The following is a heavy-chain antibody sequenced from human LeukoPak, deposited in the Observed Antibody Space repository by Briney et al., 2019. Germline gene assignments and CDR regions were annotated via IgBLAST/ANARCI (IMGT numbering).Heavy chain of an antibody. CDR3: ARDLVARSWIAAAGTVYYYYYMDV. CDR1: GFTFSSYE. D-gene: IGHD6-13*01. J-gene: IGHJ6*03. CDR2: ISSSGSTI. V-gene: IGHV3-48*03. Sequence: QPGGSLRLSCAASGFTFSSYEMNWVRQAPGKGLEWVSYISSSGSTIYYADSVKGRFTISRDNAKNSLYLQMNSLRAEDTAVYYCARDLVARSWIAAAGTVYYYYYMDVWGKGTTVTISS.